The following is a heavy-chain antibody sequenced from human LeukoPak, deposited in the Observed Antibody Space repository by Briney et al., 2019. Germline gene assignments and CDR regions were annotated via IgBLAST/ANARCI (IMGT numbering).Heavy chain of an antibody. D-gene: IGHD3-3*01. CDR1: GFTFSSYA. Sequence: GGSLRLSCAASGFTFSSYAIHWVRQAPGKGLEWVAVISYDGSNKYYADSVKGRFTISRDNSKNTLYLQMNSLRAEDTAVYYCARGGGTIFGVLITIGDYMDVWGKGTTVTVSS. V-gene: IGHV3-30-3*01. CDR3: ARGGGTIFGVLITIGDYMDV. J-gene: IGHJ6*03. CDR2: ISYDGSNK.